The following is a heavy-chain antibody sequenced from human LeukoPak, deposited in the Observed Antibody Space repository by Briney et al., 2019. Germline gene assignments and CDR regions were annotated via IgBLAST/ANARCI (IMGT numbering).Heavy chain of an antibody. CDR1: GFTFSSYE. Sequence: PRGSLRLSCAASGFTFSSYEMNWVRQAPGKGLEWVSYISSSGSTIYYADSVKGRFTISRDNAKNSLYLQMNSLRAEDTAVYYCARAMVTIYYYYMDVWGKGTTVTISS. CDR2: ISSSGSTI. J-gene: IGHJ6*03. CDR3: ARAMVTIYYYYMDV. D-gene: IGHD5-18*01. V-gene: IGHV3-48*03.